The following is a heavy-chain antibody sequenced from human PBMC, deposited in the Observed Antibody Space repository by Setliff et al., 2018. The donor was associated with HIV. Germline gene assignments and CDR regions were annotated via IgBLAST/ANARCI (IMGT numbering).Heavy chain of an antibody. D-gene: IGHD6-13*01. CDR1: GGSISSSNW. V-gene: IGHV4-4*02. Sequence: SETLSLTCAVSGGSISSSNWWSWVRQPPGKGLEWIGEIYHSGSTKYNPSLKSRVTISIDTSKNQFSLKLSSVTAADTAVYYCARPTASYSSSWDSWYFDLWGRGTLVTVSS. CDR3: ARPTASYSSSWDSWYFDL. CDR2: IYHSGST. J-gene: IGHJ2*01.